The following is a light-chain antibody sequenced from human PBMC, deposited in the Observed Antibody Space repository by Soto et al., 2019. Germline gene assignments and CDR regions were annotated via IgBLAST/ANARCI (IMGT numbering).Light chain of an antibody. CDR1: QDIGNF. CDR3: QKCKVAPFT. V-gene: IGKV1-27*01. CDR2: AAS. J-gene: IGKJ4*01. Sequence: ILMTQSPSSLSASVGDRVTITCRASQDIGNFLAWYQQKPGKVPKLLIYAASTLQSGVPSRFSGSGSGTDFTLTISSLQPEDVATYYCQKCKVAPFTFGGGTKVDI.